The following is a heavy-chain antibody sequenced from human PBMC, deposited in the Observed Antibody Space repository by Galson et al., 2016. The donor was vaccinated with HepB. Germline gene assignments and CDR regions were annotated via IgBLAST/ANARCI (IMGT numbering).Heavy chain of an antibody. J-gene: IGHJ4*02. CDR1: EYSFTNFW. V-gene: IGHV5-51*01. D-gene: IGHD1-7*01. Sequence: QSGAEVKKPGESLKISCKGSEYSFTNFWIGWVRQMPGKGLEWMGIIYPRNSDTLYSPSFQGQVTISAHKSISTVYLQWSSLKASDTAMYYCARGPLRNYDTSSYWSYFDTWGQGTLVTVSP. CDR3: ARGPLRNYDTSSYWSYFDT. CDR2: IYPRNSDT.